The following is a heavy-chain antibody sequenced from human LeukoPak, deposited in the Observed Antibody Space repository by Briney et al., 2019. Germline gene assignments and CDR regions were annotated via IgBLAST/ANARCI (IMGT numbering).Heavy chain of an antibody. CDR3: ARARADSSGFYYFDY. Sequence: GGSLRLSCAASGFTFSDYYMIWIRQAPGMGLEWVSYISSSGSTIYYADSVKGRFTISRDTAKNSLYLQMNSLRDEDTAVYYCARARADSSGFYYFDYWGQGTLVTVSS. CDR1: GFTFSDYY. V-gene: IGHV3-11*04. J-gene: IGHJ4*02. D-gene: IGHD3-22*01. CDR2: ISSSGSTI.